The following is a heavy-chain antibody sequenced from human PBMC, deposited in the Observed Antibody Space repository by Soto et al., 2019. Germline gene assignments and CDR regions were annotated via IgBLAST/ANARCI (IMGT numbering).Heavy chain of an antibody. V-gene: IGHV3-23*01. D-gene: IGHD6-19*01. J-gene: IGHJ4*02. CDR1: GFTFNSYV. Sequence: EVQLLESGGGLAQSGGSLRLSCAASGFTFNSYVMTWVRQAPGKGLEWVAVISASGGSTYYADSVKGRLTISRDNSKNTMYLQMNNLRAKDTAVYYSAANPMNVAGPYDHWGQGTLVTVSS. CDR3: AANPMNVAGPYDH. CDR2: ISASGGST.